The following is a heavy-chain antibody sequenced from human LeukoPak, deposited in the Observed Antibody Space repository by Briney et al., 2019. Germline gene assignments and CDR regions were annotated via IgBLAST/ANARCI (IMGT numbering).Heavy chain of an antibody. Sequence: ASVKVSCKASGYTFTSYGISWVRQAPGQGLEWMGWISAYNGNTNYAQKLQGRVTMTTDTSTSTAYMELRSLRSDDTAVYYCARADSIAVAGTLGYWGQGTLVTVSS. D-gene: IGHD6-19*01. V-gene: IGHV1-18*01. CDR3: ARADSIAVAGTLGY. CDR1: GYTFTSYG. CDR2: ISAYNGNT. J-gene: IGHJ4*02.